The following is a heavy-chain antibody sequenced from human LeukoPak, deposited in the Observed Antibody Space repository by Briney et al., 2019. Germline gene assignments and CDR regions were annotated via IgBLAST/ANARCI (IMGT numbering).Heavy chain of an antibody. Sequence: SETLSLTCAVSGGSISSNSYYWGWIRQPPGKGLEWTGSIYYSGSTYYNPYLKSRVTISVDTSKNQFSLKLSSVTAADTAVYYCAREGLDRGYFDYWGQGTLVTVSS. V-gene: IGHV4-39*01. CDR2: IYYSGST. D-gene: IGHD1-14*01. CDR3: AREGLDRGYFDY. CDR1: GGSISSNSYY. J-gene: IGHJ4*02.